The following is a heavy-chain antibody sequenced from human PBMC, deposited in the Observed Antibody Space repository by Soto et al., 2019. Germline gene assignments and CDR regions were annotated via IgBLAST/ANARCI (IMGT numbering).Heavy chain of an antibody. CDR3: AIGHSYGQFDS. D-gene: IGHD5-18*01. Sequence: QVQLVQSGAEVKNPGSSVKVSCKAPGGTFSNYAVSWVRQAPGQGLVWMGGVIPLLYTPSYARKFEDRVTIIADESTSTAYMDLAGLRSDDTAVYYCAIGHSYGQFDSWGQGTLVTVSS. CDR1: GGTFSNYA. CDR2: VIPLLYTP. J-gene: IGHJ4*02. V-gene: IGHV1-69*01.